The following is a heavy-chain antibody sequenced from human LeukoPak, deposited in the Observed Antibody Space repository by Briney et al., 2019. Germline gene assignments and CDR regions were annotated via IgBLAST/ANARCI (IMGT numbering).Heavy chain of an antibody. Sequence: ASVKVSCKASGYTFTSYYMHWVRQAPGQGLEWMGIINPSGGSTSYAQKFQGRVTMTRDTSTSTVYMELSSLRSEDTAAYYCARVAPGATDFDYWGQGTLVTVSS. J-gene: IGHJ4*02. V-gene: IGHV1-46*01. D-gene: IGHD1-26*01. CDR1: GYTFTSYY. CDR3: ARVAPGATDFDY. CDR2: INPSGGST.